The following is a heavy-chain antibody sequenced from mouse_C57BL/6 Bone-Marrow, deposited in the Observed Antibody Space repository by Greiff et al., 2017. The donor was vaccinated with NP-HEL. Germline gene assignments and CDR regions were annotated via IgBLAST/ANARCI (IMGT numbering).Heavy chain of an antibody. D-gene: IGHD4-1*01. CDR3: ARLGRWYFDV. CDR2: IHPNSGST. Sequence: QVQLQQPGAELVKPGASVKLSCKASGYTFSSYWMHWVKQRPGQGLEWIGMIHPNSGSTNYNEKFKSKVTLTVDKSYSTAYMQLSSLTSEDSAVDCRARLGRWYFDVWGTGTTVTVSS. J-gene: IGHJ1*03. CDR1: GYTFSSYW. V-gene: IGHV1-64*01.